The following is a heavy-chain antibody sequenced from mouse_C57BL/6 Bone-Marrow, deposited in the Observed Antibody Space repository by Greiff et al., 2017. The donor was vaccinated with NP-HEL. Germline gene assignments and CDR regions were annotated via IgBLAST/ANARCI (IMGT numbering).Heavy chain of an antibody. CDR1: GYTFTSYG. V-gene: IGHV1-81*01. CDR2: IYPRSGNT. Sequence: VQLQQSGAELARPGASVKLSCKASGYTFTSYGISWVKQRTGQGLEWIGEIYPRSGNTYYNEKFKGKATLTADKSSSTAYMELRSLTSEDSAVYFCAGYTTVVADWYFGVWGTGTTVTVAS. J-gene: IGHJ1*03. D-gene: IGHD1-1*01. CDR3: AGYTTVVADWYFGV.